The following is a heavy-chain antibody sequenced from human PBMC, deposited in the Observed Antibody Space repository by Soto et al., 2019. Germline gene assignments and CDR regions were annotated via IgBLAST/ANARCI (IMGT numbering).Heavy chain of an antibody. CDR1: GFAFSSYA. D-gene: IGHD3-3*01. Sequence: EVQLLESGGGLVQPGGSLRLSCAASGFAFSSYAMSWVRQAPGKGLEWVSAISGSGGSTFYAASVQGRFTISRDNSKNTLYLQMISLRVEDTAVYYCAKDLHDFWTNDAFDIWGQGTMVTVSS. J-gene: IGHJ3*02. V-gene: IGHV3-23*01. CDR2: ISGSGGST. CDR3: AKDLHDFWTNDAFDI.